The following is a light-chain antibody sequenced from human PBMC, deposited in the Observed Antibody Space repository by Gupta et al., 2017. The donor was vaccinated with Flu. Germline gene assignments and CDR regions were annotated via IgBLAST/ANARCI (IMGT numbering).Light chain of an antibody. J-gene: IGLJ1*01. V-gene: IGLV2-14*01. Sequence: SINTACTVTTNDIGHSNYVSWYQHHAGQANKLMIYEVNTRAAGVAYRFSCSKSVNTASLTISGLQSEDEDDYYCCSDTDSSTYVFGIGTDVTVL. CDR1: TNDIGHSNY. CDR2: EVN. CDR3: CSDTDSSTYV.